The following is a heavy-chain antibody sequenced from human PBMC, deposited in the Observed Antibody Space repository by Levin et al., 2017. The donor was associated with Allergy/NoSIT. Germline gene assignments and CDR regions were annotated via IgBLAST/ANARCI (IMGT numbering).Heavy chain of an antibody. D-gene: IGHD3-10*01. J-gene: IGHJ4*02. CDR2: IYGGGST. V-gene: IGHV3-53*01. Sequence: GGSLRLSCAASGFTVSSNYMSWVRQAPGKGLEWVSVIYGGGSTYYADSVKGRFTISRDSSKNTLYLQMNSMRDEDTAVYYCARSGAKKYYFDYWGQGTLVTVS. CDR1: GFTVSSNY. CDR3: ARSGAKKYYFDY.